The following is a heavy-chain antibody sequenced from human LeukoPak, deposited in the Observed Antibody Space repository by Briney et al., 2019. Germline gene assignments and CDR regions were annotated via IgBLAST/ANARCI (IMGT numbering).Heavy chain of an antibody. V-gene: IGHV4-39*07. D-gene: IGHD4-17*01. CDR2: IYYSGST. CDR3: ARDPGDSKQDDTFDI. J-gene: IGHJ3*02. Sequence: SETLSLTCTVSGGSISSSSYYWGWIRQPPGKGLEWIGSIYYSGSTYYNPSLKSRVTISVDTSKNQFSLKLSSVTAADTAVYYCARDPGDSKQDDTFDIWGQGTMVTVSS. CDR1: GGSISSSSYY.